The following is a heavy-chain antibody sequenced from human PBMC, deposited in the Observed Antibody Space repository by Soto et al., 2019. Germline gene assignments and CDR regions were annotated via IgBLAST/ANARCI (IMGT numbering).Heavy chain of an antibody. J-gene: IGHJ4*02. CDR1: GFMFSDYA. Sequence: GGSLRLSCAASGFMFSDYAMTWARQAPGKELEWVSGLLRPGRSTYYADSVKGRFTISGDTSANTVYLQMDSLRAEDTAVYYCAQAIVGPRGPFFWGQGTLVTVSS. CDR3: AQAIVGPRGPFF. V-gene: IGHV3-23*01. CDR2: LLRPGRST. D-gene: IGHD1-26*01.